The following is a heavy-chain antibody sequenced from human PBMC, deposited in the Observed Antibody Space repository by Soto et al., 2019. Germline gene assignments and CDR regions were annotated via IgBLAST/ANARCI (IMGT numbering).Heavy chain of an antibody. CDR2: IYSGGST. D-gene: IGHD3-10*01. CDR3: ARGARRGNLYYYYYGMDV. V-gene: IGHV3-53*01. Sequence: GSLRLSCAACGFTVSTNYRSWGRQAPGKGLEWVSVIYSGGSTYYADSVKGRFTISRDNSKNTLYLQMNSLRAEDTAVYYCARGARRGNLYYYYYGMDVWGQGTTVTISS. CDR1: GFTVSTNY. J-gene: IGHJ6*02.